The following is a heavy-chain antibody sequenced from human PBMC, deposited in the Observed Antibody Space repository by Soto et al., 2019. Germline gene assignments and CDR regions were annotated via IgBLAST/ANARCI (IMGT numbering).Heavy chain of an antibody. J-gene: IGHJ4*02. Sequence: XSVKVSCKASGYTFTSYGFSWVRQAPGQGLEWMGWINGYNGNRNYGRKFQGRVTMTTDTSTSTAYMELRSLRSDDTAVYFCARDDEFWSGYLLLWGQGTLVTSPQ. CDR2: INGYNGNR. CDR3: ARDDEFWSGYLLL. CDR1: GYTFTSYG. D-gene: IGHD3-3*01. V-gene: IGHV1-18*01.